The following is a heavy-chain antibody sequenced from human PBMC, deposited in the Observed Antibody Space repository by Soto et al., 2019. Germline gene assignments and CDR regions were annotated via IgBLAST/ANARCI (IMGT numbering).Heavy chain of an antibody. CDR2: ISSSSSYI. V-gene: IGHV3-21*01. J-gene: IGHJ5*01. CDR1: GFTFSSYS. D-gene: IGHD2-2*01. Sequence: GGSLRLSCAASGFTFSSYSMNWVRQAPGKGLEWVSSISSSSSYIYYADSVKGRFTISRDNAKNSLYLQMNSLRAEDTAVYYCSRDDSCYGFVCFGSCGQGQLVPVS. CDR3: SRDDSCYGFVCFGS.